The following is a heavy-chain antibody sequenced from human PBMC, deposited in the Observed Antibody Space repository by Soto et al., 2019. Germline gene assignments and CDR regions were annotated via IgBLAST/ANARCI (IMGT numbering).Heavy chain of an antibody. J-gene: IGHJ4*02. CDR3: GTPAEGFLMGPLDY. CDR1: GFTFSTYA. V-gene: IGHV3-23*01. CDR2: ISGSSSST. Sequence: EVQLLESGGGLVQPGGSLRLSCAASGFTFSTYAMTWVRQAPGKGLEWVSVISGSSSSTYYADSVKGRFTISRDNSKKPLYLQMDSLRAEDMAIYYGGTPAEGFLMGPLDYWGQGTLVAVSS. D-gene: IGHD2-8*01.